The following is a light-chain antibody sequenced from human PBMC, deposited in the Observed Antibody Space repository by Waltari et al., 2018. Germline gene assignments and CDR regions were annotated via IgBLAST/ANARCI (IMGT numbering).Light chain of an antibody. CDR3: QQYYSDPLT. Sequence: AIRMTQSPSSFPASTGDRVTITCRASQHIAGYLAWYQQKPGKAPKLLLYAASTLQSGVPSRFSGSGSGTDFTLTISCLQSEDFATYYCQQYYSDPLTFGGGTKVEIK. V-gene: IGKV1-8*01. CDR2: AAS. J-gene: IGKJ4*01. CDR1: QHIAGY.